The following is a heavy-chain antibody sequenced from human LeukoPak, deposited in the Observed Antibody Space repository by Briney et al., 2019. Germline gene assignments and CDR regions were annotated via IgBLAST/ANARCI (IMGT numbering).Heavy chain of an antibody. V-gene: IGHV3-23*01. J-gene: IGHJ4*02. CDR1: GFTFSSYA. CDR3: AKVFEAYCGGDCYIDY. CDR2: ISGSGGST. D-gene: IGHD2-21*02. Sequence: PGGSLRLSCAASGFTFSSYAMSSVRQAPGKGLEWVSAISGSGGSTYYADSVKGRFTISRDNSKNTLYLQMNSLRPEDSAVYYCAKVFEAYCGGDCYIDYWGQGTLVTVSS.